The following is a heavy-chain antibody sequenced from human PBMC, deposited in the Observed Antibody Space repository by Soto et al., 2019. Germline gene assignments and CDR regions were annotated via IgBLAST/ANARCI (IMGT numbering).Heavy chain of an antibody. CDR3: AKDLESYCDYDSECSGMVG. Sequence: QVQLVESGGGEVQPGRSLTISCAASGFTFSTYGMHWVRQTPGKGLEWVAVISYDGTNKFYSDSVKGRFTISRDNFKNTMTRQMNRLRAVDTAVYFCAKDLESYCDYDSECSGMVGRGLGTRVTVSS. CDR2: ISYDGTNK. D-gene: IGHD5-12*01. J-gene: IGHJ6*02. V-gene: IGHV3-30*18. CDR1: GFTFSTYG.